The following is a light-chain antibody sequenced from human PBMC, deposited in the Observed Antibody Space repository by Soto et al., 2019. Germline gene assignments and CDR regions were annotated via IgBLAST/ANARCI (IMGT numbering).Light chain of an antibody. CDR2: DVS. CDR3: GSYTSSSTLV. J-gene: IGLJ2*01. Sequence: QSVLTQPASVSGSPGQSITISCTGTSSDVGGYNSVSWYQQHPGKAPKVMIYDVSNRPSGGSNRFSGSKSGNTASLSISGLQAEDEADYYCGSYTSSSTLVFGGGTKGTVL. V-gene: IGLV2-14*03. CDR1: SSDVGGYNS.